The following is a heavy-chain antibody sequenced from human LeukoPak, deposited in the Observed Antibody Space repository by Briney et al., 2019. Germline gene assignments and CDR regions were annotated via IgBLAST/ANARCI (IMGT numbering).Heavy chain of an antibody. CDR1: GIIFSSYS. CDR3: AREYSSSGDY. J-gene: IGHJ4*02. CDR2: ISSSGSTI. Sequence: GGSLRLSCAVSGIIFSSYSMNWVRQAPGKGLEWVSYISSSGSTIYYADSVKGRFTISRDNSKNTLYLQMNSLRAEDTAVYYCAREYSSSGDYWGQGTLVTVSS. D-gene: IGHD6-6*01. V-gene: IGHV3-48*01.